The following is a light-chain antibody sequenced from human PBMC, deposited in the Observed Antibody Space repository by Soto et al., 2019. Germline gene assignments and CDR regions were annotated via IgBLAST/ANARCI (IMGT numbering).Light chain of an antibody. V-gene: IGKV3-11*01. Sequence: EIVLTQSPATLSLSPGERATLSCRASQSVRNYLAWYQQKPGQAPRLLIYDASNRATGIPGRFSGSGSGTDFTLTISSLEPEDFAVYHCQQRSNWPWTFGQGTKVEIK. CDR1: QSVRNY. CDR2: DAS. CDR3: QQRSNWPWT. J-gene: IGKJ1*01.